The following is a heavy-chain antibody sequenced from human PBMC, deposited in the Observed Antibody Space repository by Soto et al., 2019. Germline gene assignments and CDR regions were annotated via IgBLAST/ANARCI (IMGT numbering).Heavy chain of an antibody. J-gene: IGHJ4*02. Sequence: QITLKESGPTLVNPTQTLTLTCTFSGFSLSTSGVGVGWIRQPPGKALEWLALIYWNDDKRYSPSLKSRLTITKDTSKNQVVLTMTNMDPVDTATYYCAHSPRLYYYDSSGYAFDYWGQGTLVTVSS. V-gene: IGHV2-5*01. CDR3: AHSPRLYYYDSSGYAFDY. CDR2: IYWNDDK. D-gene: IGHD3-22*01. CDR1: GFSLSTSGVG.